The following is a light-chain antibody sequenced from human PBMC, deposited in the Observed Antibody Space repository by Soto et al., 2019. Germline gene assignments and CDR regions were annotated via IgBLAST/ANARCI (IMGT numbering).Light chain of an antibody. Sequence: EIVLTQSPATLSLSPGERATLSCRASQSVSSYLAWYQQKPGQAPRLLIYDASNRATGIPARFSGSGSGTDFTLTISSREPEDCAVYYCQQRSNWPPFTFGPGTKVDIK. V-gene: IGKV3-11*01. CDR2: DAS. CDR3: QQRSNWPPFT. J-gene: IGKJ3*01. CDR1: QSVSSY.